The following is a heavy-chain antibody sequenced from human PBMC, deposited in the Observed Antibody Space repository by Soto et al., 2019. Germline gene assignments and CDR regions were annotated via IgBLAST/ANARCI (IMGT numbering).Heavy chain of an antibody. CDR2: ISAYNGNT. Sequence: ASVKVSCKASGYTFTSYGISWVRQAPGQGLEWMGWISAYNGNTNYAQKLQGRVTMTTDTSTSTAYMELRSLRSDDTAVYYCARDEYGPYGSGSYYNWFDPWGQGTLVTVSS. CDR1: GYTFTSYG. CDR3: ARDEYGPYGSGSYYNWFDP. D-gene: IGHD3-10*01. V-gene: IGHV1-18*01. J-gene: IGHJ5*02.